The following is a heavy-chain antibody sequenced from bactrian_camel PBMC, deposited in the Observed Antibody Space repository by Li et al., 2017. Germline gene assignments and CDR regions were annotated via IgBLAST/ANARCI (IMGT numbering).Heavy chain of an antibody. Sequence: HVQLVESGGGTVQVGGSLRLSCVASAYTYSSNCVGWFHQAPGKGLEWVSGINSGGSITYYADDVKGRFTISRDNAKNTLYLQLNSLKTEDTAMYYCANGHAGAWFFNFDYWGQGTQVTVS. V-gene: IGHV3S1*01. D-gene: IGHD1*01. J-gene: IGHJ4*01. CDR1: AYTYSSNC. CDR3: ANGHAGAWFFNFDY. CDR2: INSGGSIT.